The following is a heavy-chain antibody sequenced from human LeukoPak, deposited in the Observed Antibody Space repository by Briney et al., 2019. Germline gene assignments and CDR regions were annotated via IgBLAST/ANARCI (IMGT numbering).Heavy chain of an antibody. CDR2: IKQDGSEK. V-gene: IGHV3-7*04. CDR3: ARDASDPKPFEY. J-gene: IGHJ4*02. CDR1: GFLLSRYW. Sequence: GGSPRLSCAASGFLLSRYWMSWIRQAPGKGLEWVANIKQDGSEKHYIDSVKGRFIISRDNAKNSLYLQMNSLRAEDTAVYYCARDASDPKPFEYWGQGILVTVSS.